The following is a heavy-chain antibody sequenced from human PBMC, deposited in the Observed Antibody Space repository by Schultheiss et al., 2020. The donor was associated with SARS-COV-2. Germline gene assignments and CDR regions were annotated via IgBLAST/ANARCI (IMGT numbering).Heavy chain of an antibody. V-gene: IGHV4-38-2*02. D-gene: IGHD5-18*01. CDR2: IYYSGST. CDR3: ARYTAMAINWFDP. Sequence: SQTLSLTCTVSGYSISSGYYWGWIRQPPGKGLEWIGYIYYSGSTNYNPSLKSRVTISVDTSKNQFSLKMSSVTAADTAVYYCARYTAMAINWFDPWGQGTLVTVSS. J-gene: IGHJ5*02. CDR1: GYSISSGYY.